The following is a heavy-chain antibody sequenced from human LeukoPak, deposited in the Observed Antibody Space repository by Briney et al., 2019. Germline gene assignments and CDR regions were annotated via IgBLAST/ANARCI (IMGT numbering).Heavy chain of an antibody. CDR1: GFTFSDYY. V-gene: IGHV3-11*04. Sequence: GGSLRLSCAASGFTFSDYYMSWLRQAPGKGLEWVSYISISGSTIYYADSVKGRFTISRDNAKNSLYLQMNSLRAEDTAVYYCATDAKDLRFLEGAFDIWGQGTMVTVSS. CDR2: ISISGSTI. J-gene: IGHJ3*02. CDR3: ATDAKDLRFLEGAFDI. D-gene: IGHD3-3*01.